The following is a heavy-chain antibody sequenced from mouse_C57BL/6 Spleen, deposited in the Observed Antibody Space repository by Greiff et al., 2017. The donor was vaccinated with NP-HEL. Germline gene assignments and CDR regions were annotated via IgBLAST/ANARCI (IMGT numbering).Heavy chain of an antibody. CDR2: IYPGSGST. D-gene: IGHD2-1*01. CDR1: GYTFTSYW. Sequence: VQLQQPGAELVKPGASVKMSCKASGYTFTSYWITWVKQRPGQGLEWIGDIYPGSGSTNYNEKFKSKATLTVDTSSSTAYMQLSSLTSEDSAVYYCARSGDYYYGNFWLAYWGQGTLVTVSA. CDR3: ARSGDYYYGNFWLAY. V-gene: IGHV1-55*01. J-gene: IGHJ3*01.